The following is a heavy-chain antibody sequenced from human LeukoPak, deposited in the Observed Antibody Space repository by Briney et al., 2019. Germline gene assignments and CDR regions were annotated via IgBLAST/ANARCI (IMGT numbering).Heavy chain of an antibody. D-gene: IGHD2-2*01. CDR2: IYYNGST. V-gene: IGHV4-59*01. Sequence: PSETLSLTCTVSGGSISSYYWSWIRQPPGKGLEWIGYIYYNGSTNYNPSLKSRVTISVDTSKNQFSLKLSSVTAADTAVYYCARGSAARGRYYYYGMDVWGQGTTVTVSS. J-gene: IGHJ6*02. CDR3: ARGSAARGRYYYYGMDV. CDR1: GGSISSYY.